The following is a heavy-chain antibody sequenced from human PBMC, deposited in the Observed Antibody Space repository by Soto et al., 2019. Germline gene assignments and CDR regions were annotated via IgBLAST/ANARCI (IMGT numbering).Heavy chain of an antibody. Sequence: QVQLVQSGAEVKKPGASVKVSCKASGYTFTNFGISWVRQAPGQGLEWMGWISAYNGNTNYAQKFQGRVTMTTDTFPRTAYREGRGLRFDDTAVYYSARVGTPIDYWGQGTLVTVSS. V-gene: IGHV1-18*01. D-gene: IGHD7-27*01. CDR1: GYTFTNFG. J-gene: IGHJ4*02. CDR3: ARVGTPIDY. CDR2: ISAYNGNT.